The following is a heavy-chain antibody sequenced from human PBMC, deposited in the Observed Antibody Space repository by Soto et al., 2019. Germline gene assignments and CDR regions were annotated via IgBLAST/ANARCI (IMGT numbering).Heavy chain of an antibody. CDR2: ISYDGGSK. CDR3: ARTEGFSNYWYTD. Sequence: QVQLVESGGGVARPGRYLTLFCAASGFTFNTYAMHWVRLPPVKGLEWVAAISYDGGSKYYADSVRDRVTISRDDSKSTLYLQINSLIREDAAVYYCARTEGFSNYWYTDWGQGTLVTVSS. J-gene: IGHJ4*02. V-gene: IGHV3-30-3*01. CDR1: GFTFNTYA. D-gene: IGHD6-13*01.